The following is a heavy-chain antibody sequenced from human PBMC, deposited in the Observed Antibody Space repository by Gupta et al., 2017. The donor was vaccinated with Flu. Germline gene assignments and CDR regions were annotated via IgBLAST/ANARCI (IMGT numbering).Heavy chain of an antibody. Sequence: THYWGYVRQPPGKGLEWIGTVYYRGKNYSTPSRNSRVTISLDTYKNHCSLRLSSVTEDAKVVYYCVGFCSSTTCHRTTFDMWGHGTMVTVSS. J-gene: IGHJ3*02. CDR3: VGFCSSTTCHRTTFDM. CDR1: THY. V-gene: IGHV4-39*02. D-gene: IGHD6-13*01. CDR2: VYYRGKN.